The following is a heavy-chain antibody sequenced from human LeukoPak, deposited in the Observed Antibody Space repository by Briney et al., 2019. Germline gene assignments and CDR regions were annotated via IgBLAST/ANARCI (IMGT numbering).Heavy chain of an antibody. J-gene: IGHJ6*03. Sequence: GGSLRLSCAASGFTFSSHWMHWVRQAPGKGLVWVSRINNDGSSTSYADFVKGRFTISRDNSKNTLYLQMNSLRAEDTAVYYCARAPTLNYYYYMDVWGKGTTVTVSS. CDR2: INNDGSST. V-gene: IGHV3-74*01. CDR1: GFTFSSHW. CDR3: ARAPTLNYYYYMDV.